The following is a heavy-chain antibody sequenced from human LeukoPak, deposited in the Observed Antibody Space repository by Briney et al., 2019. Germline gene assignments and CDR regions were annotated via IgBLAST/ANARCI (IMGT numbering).Heavy chain of an antibody. CDR2: ISWNSGSI. CDR3: AKGSGYSYGLFDY. Sequence: PGGSLRLSCAASGFTFDDYAMHWVRQAPGKGLEWVSGISWNSGSIGYAGSVKGRLTISRDNAKNSLYLQMNSLRAEDTALYYCAKGSGYSYGLFDYWGQGILVTASS. D-gene: IGHD5-18*01. J-gene: IGHJ4*02. CDR1: GFTFDDYA. V-gene: IGHV3-9*01.